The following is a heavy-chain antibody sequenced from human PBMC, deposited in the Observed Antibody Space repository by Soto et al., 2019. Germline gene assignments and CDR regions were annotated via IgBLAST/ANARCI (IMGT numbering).Heavy chain of an antibody. D-gene: IGHD3-3*01. V-gene: IGHV1-3*01. CDR2: INAGNGNT. CDR1: GYTFTSYA. J-gene: IGHJ6*02. Sequence: QVQLVQSGAEVKKPGASVKVSCKASGYTFTSYAMHWVRQAPGQRLEWMGWINAGNGNTKYSQKFQGRVTITRDTSASTACMELSSLRSEDTAVYYCARDPASIFGVVIIADYYYGMDVWGQGTTVTVSS. CDR3: ARDPASIFGVVIIADYYYGMDV.